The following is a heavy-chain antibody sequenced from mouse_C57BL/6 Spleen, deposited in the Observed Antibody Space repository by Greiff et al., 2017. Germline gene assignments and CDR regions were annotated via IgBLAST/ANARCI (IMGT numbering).Heavy chain of an antibody. J-gene: IGHJ3*01. V-gene: IGHV5-17*01. Sequence: EVKVVESGGGLVKPGGSLKLSCAASGFTFSDYGMHWVRQAPEKGLEWVAYISSGSSTIYYADTVKGRFTISRDNAKNTLFLQMTSLRSEDTAMYYCAREGDYYGSSYWAYWGQGTLVTVSA. CDR2: ISSGSSTI. CDR1: GFTFSDYG. CDR3: AREGDYYGSSYWAY. D-gene: IGHD1-1*01.